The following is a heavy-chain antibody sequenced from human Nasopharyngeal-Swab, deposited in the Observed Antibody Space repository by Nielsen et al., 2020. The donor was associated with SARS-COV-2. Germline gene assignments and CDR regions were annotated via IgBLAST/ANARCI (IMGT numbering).Heavy chain of an antibody. CDR1: GFTFSSYA. Sequence: GESLKISCAASGFTFSSYAMSWVRQAPGKGLEWVSAISGSGGSTYYADSVKGRFTISRDNSKNTLYLQMNSLRAEDTAVYYCAKSLERFGEPKHYWGQGTLVTVSS. CDR2: ISGSGGST. J-gene: IGHJ4*02. D-gene: IGHD3-10*01. CDR3: AKSLERFGEPKHY. V-gene: IGHV3-23*01.